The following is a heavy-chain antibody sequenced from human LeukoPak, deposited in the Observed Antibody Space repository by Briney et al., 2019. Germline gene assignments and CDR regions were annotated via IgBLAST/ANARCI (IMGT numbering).Heavy chain of an antibody. CDR1: GITFRSYW. D-gene: IGHD1-1*01. J-gene: IGHJ4*02. V-gene: IGHV3-7*01. Sequence: GGSLRLSCAASGITFRSYWMSWVRQAPGKGLEWVASINQDGSAKNYVDSVKGRFTVSGDNAKKYMQMNSLRAEDTAVYYCAMNWNVPPRDYWGQGTLVTVSS. CDR3: AMNWNVPPRDY. CDR2: INQDGSAK.